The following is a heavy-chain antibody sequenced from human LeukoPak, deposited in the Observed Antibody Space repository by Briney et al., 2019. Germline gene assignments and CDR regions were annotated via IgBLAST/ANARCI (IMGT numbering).Heavy chain of an antibody. CDR2: IKSDGST. CDR1: GFTFSTYW. D-gene: IGHD3-22*01. Sequence: TGGSLRLSGAASGFTFSTYWMHWVRQAPGKGLVWVSRIKSDGSTNYADSVKGRFTISRDNAKNTVSLQMNSLRPEDTGVYYCARAPSEIGGYYPEYFRHWGQGTLVTVSS. J-gene: IGHJ1*01. CDR3: ARAPSEIGGYYPEYFRH. V-gene: IGHV3-74*01.